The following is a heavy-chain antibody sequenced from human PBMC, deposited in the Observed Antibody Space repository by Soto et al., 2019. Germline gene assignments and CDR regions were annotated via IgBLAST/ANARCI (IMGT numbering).Heavy chain of an antibody. D-gene: IGHD6-13*01. CDR2: IYYSGST. V-gene: IGHV4-59*08. J-gene: IGHJ4*02. CDR1: GGSISSYY. Sequence: PSETLSLTCTVSGGSISSYYWSWIRQPPGKGLEWIGYIYYSGSTNYNPSLKSRVTISVDTSKNQFSLKLSSVTAADTAVYYCARLGSSWWFDYWGQGTLVTVSS. CDR3: ARLGSSWWFDY.